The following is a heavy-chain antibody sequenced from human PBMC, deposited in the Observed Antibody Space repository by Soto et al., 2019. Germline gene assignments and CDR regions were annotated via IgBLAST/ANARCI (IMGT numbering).Heavy chain of an antibody. CDR2: IIPIFGTA. CDR3: ASSRSCGDCYSIRNWFAP. D-gene: IGHD2-21*02. V-gene: IGHV1-69*12. J-gene: IGHJ5*02. Sequence: QVQLVQSGAEVKKPGSSVKVSCKASGGTFSSYAISWVRQAPGQGLEWMGGIIPIFGTANYAQKFQGRVTITADESTSTAYMELSSLRSEDTAVYYCASSRSCGDCYSIRNWFAPWGQGTLVTVSS. CDR1: GGTFSSYA.